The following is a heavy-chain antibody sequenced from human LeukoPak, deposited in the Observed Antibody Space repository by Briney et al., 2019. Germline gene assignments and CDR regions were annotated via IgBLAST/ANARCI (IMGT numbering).Heavy chain of an antibody. J-gene: IGHJ4*02. CDR2: ISSGSSSI. CDR3: ARGNIGYCSSTSCYEGDY. Sequence: GGSLRLSCAASGFTFSSYSMNWVRQAPGKGLEWVSYISSGSSSIYYADSVKGRFTISRDNAKNSLYLHMNSLRAEDTAVYYCARGNIGYCSSTSCYEGDYWGQGTLVTVSS. CDR1: GFTFSSYS. V-gene: IGHV3-48*01. D-gene: IGHD2-2*01.